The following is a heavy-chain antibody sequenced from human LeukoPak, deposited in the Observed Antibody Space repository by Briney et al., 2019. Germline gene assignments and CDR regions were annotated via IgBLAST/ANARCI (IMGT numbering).Heavy chain of an antibody. CDR2: INHSGST. CDR3: AGSDTFDY. D-gene: IGHD5-18*01. CDR1: VGSFIGYY. Sequence: PSGTLSLTFAVYVGSFIGYYWSWIRQPPGKGLEWIGEINHSGSTNYNPSLNSRVTISVDTSKNQFSLKMSSVTAADTAVYYCAGSDTFDYWGQGTLVTVSS. J-gene: IGHJ4*02. V-gene: IGHV4-34*01.